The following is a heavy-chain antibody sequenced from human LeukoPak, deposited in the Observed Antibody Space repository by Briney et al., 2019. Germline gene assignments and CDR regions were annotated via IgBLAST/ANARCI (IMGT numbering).Heavy chain of an antibody. J-gene: IGHJ2*01. V-gene: IGHV6-1*01. D-gene: IGHD6-19*01. CDR1: GDSVSSNSPT. CDR2: TYYRSKWYN. Sequence: SQTLSLTCAISGDSVSSNSPTWNWIRQSPSRGLEWLGRTYYRSKWYNDYAASVKSRITIKPDTSKNQFSLQLNSVTPEDTAEYYCARDGMAVAAGYFDLWGRGTLVTVSS. CDR3: ARDGMAVAAGYFDL.